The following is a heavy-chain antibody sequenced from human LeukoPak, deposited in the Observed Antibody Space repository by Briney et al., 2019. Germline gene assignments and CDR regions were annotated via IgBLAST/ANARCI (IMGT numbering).Heavy chain of an antibody. CDR3: ASGGASSGYYATVWDY. V-gene: IGHV3-9*01. J-gene: IGHJ4*02. CDR1: GFTFDDYA. D-gene: IGHD3-22*01. Sequence: PGGSLRLSCAASGFTFDDYAMHWVRQAPGKGLEWVSGISWNSGSIGYADSVKGRFTISRDNAKNSLYLQMNSLRAEDTAVYYCASGGASSGYYATVWDYWGQGTLVTVSS. CDR2: ISWNSGSI.